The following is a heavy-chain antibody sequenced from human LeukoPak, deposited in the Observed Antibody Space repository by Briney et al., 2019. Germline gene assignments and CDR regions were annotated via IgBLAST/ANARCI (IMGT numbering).Heavy chain of an antibody. CDR1: GFTFSSYG. CDR3: AKDEHGAFDI. V-gene: IGHV3-30*18. D-gene: IGHD1/OR15-1a*01. Sequence: GGSLRLSCAASGFTFSSYGMHRVRQAPGKGLEWVAVISYDGSNKYYADSVKGRFTISRDNSKNTLYLQMNSLRAEDTAVYYCAKDEHGAFDIWGQGTMVTVSS. CDR2: ISYDGSNK. J-gene: IGHJ3*02.